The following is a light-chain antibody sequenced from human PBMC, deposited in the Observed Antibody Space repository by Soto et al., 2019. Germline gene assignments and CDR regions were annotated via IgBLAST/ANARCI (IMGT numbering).Light chain of an antibody. V-gene: IGKV1-39*01. CDR2: AAS. CDR3: QQSFITPYT. J-gene: IGKJ2*01. CDR1: KSISVH. Sequence: DFQMTQSPSSLSASVGDTVTITCRASKSISVHLNWYQQKPGKVPKLLIYAASNLHSGVPSRFSGSGSETDFALTISSRQPEDFATYYCQQSFITPYTFGQGTRLEIK.